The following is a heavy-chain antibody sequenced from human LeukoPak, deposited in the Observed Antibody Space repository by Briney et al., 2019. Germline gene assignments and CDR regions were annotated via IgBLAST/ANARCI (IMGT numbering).Heavy chain of an antibody. CDR3: ARGANWGWDY. CDR1: GFTFSNYW. Sequence: GGSLRLSCAASGFTFSNYWMGWVRRTPSKGLQWLANIKPDGGEEHYVDSVRGRFTISRDNAKNSMYLQMNSLRPEDTAVFYCARGANWGWDYWGQGTLVTVSS. V-gene: IGHV3-7*03. CDR2: IKPDGGEE. D-gene: IGHD7-27*01. J-gene: IGHJ4*02.